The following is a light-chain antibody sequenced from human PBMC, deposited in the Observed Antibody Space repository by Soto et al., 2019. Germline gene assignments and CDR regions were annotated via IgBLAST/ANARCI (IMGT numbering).Light chain of an antibody. V-gene: IGKV1-39*01. CDR1: QNIYNY. CDR3: QQSYSTPIYS. CDR2: GAS. J-gene: IGKJ2*01. Sequence: DIPLTQSPSSLSASVGDRVSITCRASQNIYNYLNWYQHQPGKAPRLLIYGASTLQGGVPSRFSASGSGTDFTLTIRNLQPEDFATYYCQQSYSTPIYSFGQGTKLDIK.